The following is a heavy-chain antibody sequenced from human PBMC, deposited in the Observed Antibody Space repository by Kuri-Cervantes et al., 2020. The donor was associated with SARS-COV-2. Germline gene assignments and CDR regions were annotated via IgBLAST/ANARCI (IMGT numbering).Heavy chain of an antibody. D-gene: IGHD3-16*01. J-gene: IGHJ1*01. CDR3: AKVGGHREYFQN. V-gene: IGHV3-23*01. CDR2: IGGSGVRT. CDR1: GFTFSSYA. Sequence: GESLKISCAASGFTFSSYAMNWVRQAPGKGLEWVSVIGGSGVRTNYADSVKGRFTISRGNSMNTLYLQMNSLRAEDTAVYYCAKVGGHREYFQNWGQGTLVTVSS.